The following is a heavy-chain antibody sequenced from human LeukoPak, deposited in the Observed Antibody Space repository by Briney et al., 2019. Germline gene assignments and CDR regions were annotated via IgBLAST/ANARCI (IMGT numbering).Heavy chain of an antibody. CDR1: GFTFSSYA. CDR3: ARVRSGYYYPYYYYGMDV. V-gene: IGHV3-74*01. Sequence: PGGSLRLSCAASGFTFSSYAMSWVRQAPGKGLVWVSRINSDGSSTSYADSVKGRFTISRDNAKNTLYLQMNSLRAEDTAVYYCARVRSGYYYPYYYYGMDVWGQGTTVTVSS. D-gene: IGHD3-22*01. J-gene: IGHJ6*02. CDR2: INSDGSST.